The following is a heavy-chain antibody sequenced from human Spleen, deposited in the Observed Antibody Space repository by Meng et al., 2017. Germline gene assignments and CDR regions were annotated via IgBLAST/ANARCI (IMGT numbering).Heavy chain of an antibody. J-gene: IGHJ4*02. CDR1: GFTFSSYG. CDR2: INYSGHTI. Sequence: GESLKISCAVSGFTFSSYGMDWVRQAPGMGLEWISYINYSGHTIYYADSVKGRFTISRDNAKNALYLQVNSLRAEDTAVYYCASNSGEGKIDYWGQGTLVTVSS. D-gene: IGHD4-23*01. CDR3: ASNSGEGKIDY. V-gene: IGHV3-48*03.